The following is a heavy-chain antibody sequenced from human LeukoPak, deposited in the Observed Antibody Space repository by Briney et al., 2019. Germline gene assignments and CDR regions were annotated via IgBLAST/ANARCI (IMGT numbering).Heavy chain of an antibody. J-gene: IGHJ4*02. CDR1: GGSISSSSYY. D-gene: IGHD3-22*01. CDR3: ARPDSSGYSLGY. Sequence: PSETLSLTCTVSGGSISSSSYYWGWIRQPPGKGLEWIGSIYYSGSTYYNPSLKSRVTISVDTSKNQFSLKLSSVTAADTAVYYCARPDSSGYSLGYWGQGTLVTVSS. CDR2: IYYSGST. V-gene: IGHV4-39*01.